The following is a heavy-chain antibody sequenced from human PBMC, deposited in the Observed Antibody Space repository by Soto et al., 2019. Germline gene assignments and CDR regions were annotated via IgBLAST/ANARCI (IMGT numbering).Heavy chain of an antibody. CDR3: AKVDYDFWSGYYAPPDY. V-gene: IGHV3-23*01. CDR2: ISGSGGST. J-gene: IGHJ4*02. Sequence: LRLSCAASGFTFSSYAMSWVRQAPWKGLEWVSAISGSGGSTYYADSVKGRFTISRDNSKNTLYLQMNSLRAEDTAVYYCAKVDYDFWSGYYAPPDYWGQGTLVTVYS. CDR1: GFTFSSYA. D-gene: IGHD3-3*01.